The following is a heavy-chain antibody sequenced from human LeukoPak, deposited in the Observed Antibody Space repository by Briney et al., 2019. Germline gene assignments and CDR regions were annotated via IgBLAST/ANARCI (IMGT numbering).Heavy chain of an antibody. CDR3: ARRVGRYFGERAYYYYYMDV. V-gene: IGHV4-34*01. Sequence: SETLSLTCAVYGGSFSGYYWSWIRQPPGKGLEWIGEINHSGSTKYNPSLKSRVTISVDTSKNQFSLKLSSVTAADTAVYYCARRVGRYFGERAYYYYYMDVWGKGTTVTISS. CDR1: GGSFSGYY. J-gene: IGHJ6*03. CDR2: INHSGST. D-gene: IGHD3-10*01.